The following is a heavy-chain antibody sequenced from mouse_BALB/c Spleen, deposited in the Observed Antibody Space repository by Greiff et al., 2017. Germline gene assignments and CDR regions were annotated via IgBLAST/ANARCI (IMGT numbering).Heavy chain of an antibody. J-gene: IGHJ4*01. Sequence: QVQLKQPGAELVKPGASVKMSCKASGYTFTSYNMHWVKQTPGQGLEWIGAIYPGNGDTSYNQKFKGKATLTADKSSSTAYMQLSSLTSEDSAVYYCARAPYEGYAMDYWGQGTSVTVSS. CDR3: ARAPYEGYAMDY. V-gene: IGHV1-12*01. D-gene: IGHD1-1*01. CDR2: IYPGNGDT. CDR1: GYTFTSYN.